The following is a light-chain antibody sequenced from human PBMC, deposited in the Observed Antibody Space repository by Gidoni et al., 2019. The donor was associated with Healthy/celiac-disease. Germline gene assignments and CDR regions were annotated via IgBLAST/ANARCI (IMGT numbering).Light chain of an antibody. CDR3: CSYAGSYTFGDVV. CDR2: DVS. Sequence: QSALTQPLSVSGSPGQSVTISCTGTSSDVGGYNYVSWYQQHPGKAPKLMIYDVSKRPSGVPDRFSGSKSGNTASLTISGLQAEDEADYYCCSYAGSYTFGDVVFGGGTKLTVL. CDR1: SSDVGGYNY. J-gene: IGLJ2*01. V-gene: IGLV2-11*01.